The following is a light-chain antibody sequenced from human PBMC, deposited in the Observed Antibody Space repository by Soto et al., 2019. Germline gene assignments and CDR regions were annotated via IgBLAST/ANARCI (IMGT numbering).Light chain of an antibody. CDR3: QQSYTTPTWT. Sequence: DIQMTQSPSSLSASVGDRVTIACRASQSISNYLNLYQQKPGKAPKVLIYAASSLQSGVPPRFSGSGSGTDFTLTISSLQPEDFATYYCQQSYTTPTWTFGQGTKVDI. V-gene: IGKV1-39*01. J-gene: IGKJ1*01. CDR1: QSISNY. CDR2: AAS.